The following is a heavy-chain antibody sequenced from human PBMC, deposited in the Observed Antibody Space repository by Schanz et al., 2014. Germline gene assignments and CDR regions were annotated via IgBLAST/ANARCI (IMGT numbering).Heavy chain of an antibody. CDR1: GFSFSTYA. Sequence: QVQLVESGGGVVQPGRSLRLSCAASGFSFSTYAMHWVRQAPGKGLRCVAVISGNGGEKYYADSVKGRFTISRDNSENTLFLEMNSLRLEDTAVYYCAKGRGGTSSEGLDQYYGMDVWGQGTTVTVSS. V-gene: IGHV3-30*04. D-gene: IGHD6-6*01. CDR3: AKGRGGTSSEGLDQYYGMDV. J-gene: IGHJ6*02. CDR2: ISGNGGEK.